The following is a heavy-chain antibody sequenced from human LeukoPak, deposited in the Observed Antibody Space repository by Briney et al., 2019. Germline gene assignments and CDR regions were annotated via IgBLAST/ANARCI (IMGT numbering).Heavy chain of an antibody. CDR2: ISYDGSNK. CDR1: GFTFSSYA. Sequence: PGRSLRLSCAASGFTFSSYAMLWVRQATGKGLEWVAVISYDGSNKYYADSVKGRFTISRDNSKNTLYLQMSSLRAEDTAVYYCAREGGHCSNGICSYFDYWGQGSLVTVSS. CDR3: AREGGHCSNGICSYFDY. J-gene: IGHJ4*02. D-gene: IGHD2-8*01. V-gene: IGHV3-30-3*01.